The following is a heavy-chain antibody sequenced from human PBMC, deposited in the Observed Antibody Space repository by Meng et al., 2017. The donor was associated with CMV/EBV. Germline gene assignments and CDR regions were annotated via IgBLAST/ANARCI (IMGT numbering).Heavy chain of an antibody. J-gene: IGHJ5*02. D-gene: IGHD2-2*01. Sequence: ASVKVSCKASGYTFTGYYMHWVRQAPGQGLEWMGWINPNSGGTNYAQKFQGRVTMTRDTSISTAYMELSRRRSDDTAVYYCARDYHGYCSSTSCSGSGNWFDPWGQGTLVTVSS. V-gene: IGHV1-2*02. CDR2: INPNSGGT. CDR1: GYTFTGYY. CDR3: ARDYHGYCSSTSCSGSGNWFDP.